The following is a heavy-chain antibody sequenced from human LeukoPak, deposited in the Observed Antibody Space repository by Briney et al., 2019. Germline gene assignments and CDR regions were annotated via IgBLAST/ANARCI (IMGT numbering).Heavy chain of an antibody. D-gene: IGHD6-6*01. J-gene: IGHJ4*02. CDR3: AREVDMDLGTSSADY. Sequence: ASVKVSCTASGYPFTHHYINWMRQAPGQGLEWVGWINPSSGGTKYAPKFKGRVTMTRDTSVTTVYLEMKNLTSDDTGVFYCAREVDMDLGTSSADYWGQGTVVTVSS. CDR1: GYPFTHHY. CDR2: INPSSGGT. V-gene: IGHV1-2*02.